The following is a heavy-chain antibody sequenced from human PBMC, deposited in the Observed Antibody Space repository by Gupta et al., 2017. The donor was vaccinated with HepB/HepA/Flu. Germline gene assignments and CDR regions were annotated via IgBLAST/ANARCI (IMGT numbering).Heavy chain of an antibody. V-gene: IGHV3-48*03. J-gene: IGHJ4*02. D-gene: IGHD3-10*01. CDR1: GFTFSSYE. Sequence: EVQLVESGGGLVQPGGSLRLSCAASGFTFSSYEMNWVRQAPGKGLEWVSYISSRGSTIYYADSVKGRFTISRDNAKNSLYLQMNSLRAEDTAVYYCARDSILWFGDFDYWGQGTLVTVSA. CDR3: ARDSILWFGDFDY. CDR2: ISSRGSTI.